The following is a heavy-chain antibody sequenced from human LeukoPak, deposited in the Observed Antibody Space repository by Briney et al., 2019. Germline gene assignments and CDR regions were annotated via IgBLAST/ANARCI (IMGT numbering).Heavy chain of an antibody. CDR1: GFTISSYS. V-gene: IGHV3-48*04. Sequence: GGSLRLSCAASGFTISSYSMNWVRQAPGKGLEWVSYISSSSSTIYYADSVKGRFTISRDNAKNSLYLQMNSLRAEDTAVYYCATIAVAGTYWGQGTLVTVSS. D-gene: IGHD6-19*01. CDR3: ATIAVAGTY. J-gene: IGHJ4*02. CDR2: ISSSSSTI.